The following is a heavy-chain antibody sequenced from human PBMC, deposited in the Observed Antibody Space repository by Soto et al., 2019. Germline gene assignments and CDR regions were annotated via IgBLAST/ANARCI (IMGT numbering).Heavy chain of an antibody. Sequence: GGSLRLSCAASGFTFSDAWMSWVRQAPGKGLEWVANIKNDGSETYYADCVKGRFTISRENAKNSLFLQRNTLRTEDTAVYYCARDFATHCSGSTCYPHAYWGQGALVTVSS. D-gene: IGHD2-15*01. J-gene: IGHJ4*02. CDR3: ARDFATHCSGSTCYPHAY. V-gene: IGHV3-7*03. CDR2: IKNDGSET. CDR1: GFTFSDAW.